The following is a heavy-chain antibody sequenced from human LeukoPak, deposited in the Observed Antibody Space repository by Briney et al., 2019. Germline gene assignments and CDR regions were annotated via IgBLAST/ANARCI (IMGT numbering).Heavy chain of an antibody. D-gene: IGHD3-10*01. Sequence: KPSETLSPTCAVYGGSFSGYYWSWIRQPPGKGLEWIGSIYYSGSTYYNPSLKSRVTISVDTSKNQFSLKLSSVTAADTAVYYCARPSLGSEENWFDPWGQGTLVTVSS. CDR3: ARPSLGSEENWFDP. CDR1: GGSFSGYY. J-gene: IGHJ5*02. CDR2: IYYSGST. V-gene: IGHV4-34*01.